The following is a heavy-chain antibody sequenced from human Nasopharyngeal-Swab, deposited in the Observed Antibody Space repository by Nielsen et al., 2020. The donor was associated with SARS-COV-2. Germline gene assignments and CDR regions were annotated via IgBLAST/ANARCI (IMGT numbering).Heavy chain of an antibody. D-gene: IGHD2-15*01. CDR2: INPNSGGT. CDR3: ARDRRVVAATRGGLDWFDP. CDR1: GYTFTGYY. Sequence: ASVKVSCKASGYTFTGYYMHWVRQAPGQGLEWMGRINPNSGGTNYAQKFQGRVTMTRDTSISTAYMELSRLRSDDTAVYYCARDRRVVAATRGGLDWFDPWGQGTLVTVSS. J-gene: IGHJ5*02. V-gene: IGHV1-2*06.